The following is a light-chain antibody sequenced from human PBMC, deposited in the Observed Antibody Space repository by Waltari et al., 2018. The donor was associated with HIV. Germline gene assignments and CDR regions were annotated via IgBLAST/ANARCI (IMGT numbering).Light chain of an antibody. J-gene: IGLJ1*01. Sequence: QSALTQPHSVSGSPGHSLTISSTVTSPYVDTFFSWYQQHPGKPPQVIIFDVNKRPSGVPDRFSGSKAGNTDSLTISGLQAEDEADYYCCSHAGNFIFVFGTGTKVTVL. CDR2: DVN. V-gene: IGLV2-11*01. CDR3: CSHAGNFIFV. CDR1: SPYVDTF.